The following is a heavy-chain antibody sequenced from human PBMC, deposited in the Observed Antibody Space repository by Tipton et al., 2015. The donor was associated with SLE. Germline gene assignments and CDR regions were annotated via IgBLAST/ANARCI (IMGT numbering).Heavy chain of an antibody. CDR2: IYYSGNT. J-gene: IGHJ6*03. CDR1: RGSIRSGGDY. D-gene: IGHD3-3*01. V-gene: IGHV4-31*03. Sequence: TLSLTCTVSRGSIRSGGDYWSWIRQHPGKGLEWIGYIYYSGNTFYNPSLKSRTTISVDTSKNQFSLKLSSVTAADTAVYYCARSHSLNLFGVTIPGSMDVWGKGTTVTVSS. CDR3: ARSHSLNLFGVTIPGSMDV.